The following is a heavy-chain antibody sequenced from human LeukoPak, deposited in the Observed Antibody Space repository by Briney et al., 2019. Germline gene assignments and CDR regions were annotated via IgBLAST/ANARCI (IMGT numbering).Heavy chain of an antibody. Sequence: GGSLRLSCAASGFTFSSYWMSWVRQAPGKGLEWVANIKQDGSEKYYVDSVKGRFTISRDNAKNSLYLQMNSLRAEDTAVYYCASGSYCSSTSCYDYWGQGTLVTVSS. CDR1: GFTFSSYW. J-gene: IGHJ4*02. V-gene: IGHV3-7*01. CDR3: ASGSYCSSTSCYDY. D-gene: IGHD2-2*01. CDR2: IKQDGSEK.